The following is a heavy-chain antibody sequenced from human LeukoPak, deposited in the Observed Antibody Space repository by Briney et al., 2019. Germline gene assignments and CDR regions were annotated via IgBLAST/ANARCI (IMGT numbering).Heavy chain of an antibody. CDR1: GFTFSSYA. CDR3: ARDRGQWLVYFDY. Sequence: GGSLRLSCAASGFTFSSYAMHWVRQAPGKGLEWVAVITYDANEKYYADSVKGRFTISRDNSKNTLYLQMNSLRAEDTAVYYCARDRGQWLVYFDYWGQGTLVTVSS. D-gene: IGHD6-19*01. CDR2: ITYDANEK. J-gene: IGHJ4*02. V-gene: IGHV3-30-3*01.